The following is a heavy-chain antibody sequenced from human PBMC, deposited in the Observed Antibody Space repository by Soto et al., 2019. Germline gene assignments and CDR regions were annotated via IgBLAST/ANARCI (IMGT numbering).Heavy chain of an antibody. CDR3: ATDSGTAYFDY. V-gene: IGHV3-21*01. J-gene: IGHJ4*02. CDR1: GFTFGSYS. CDR2: ISSSSSYI. D-gene: IGHD3-16*01. Sequence: LRLYCAASGFTFGSYSMNWVRQAPGKGLEWVSSISSSSSYIYYADSVKGRFTISRDNAKNSLYLQMNSLSAEDTAVYYCATDSGTAYFDYWRQGTLVTVSS.